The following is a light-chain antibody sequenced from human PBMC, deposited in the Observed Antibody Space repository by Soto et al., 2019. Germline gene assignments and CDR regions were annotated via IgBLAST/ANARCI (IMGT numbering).Light chain of an antibody. Sequence: EIVLTQSPGTLSLSPGEGATLSCRASQRVSSRYLAWYQQRPGQAPRLVIYGASGRATGIPDRFSGSGSGTDFSLTISRVEPEDFAVYYCQQYLSSPYTFVQGTKLEIK. J-gene: IGKJ2*01. CDR2: GAS. CDR3: QQYLSSPYT. V-gene: IGKV3-20*01. CDR1: QRVSSRY.